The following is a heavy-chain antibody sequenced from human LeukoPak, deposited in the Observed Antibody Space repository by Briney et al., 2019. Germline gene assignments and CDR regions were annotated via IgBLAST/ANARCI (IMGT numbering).Heavy chain of an antibody. D-gene: IGHD3-22*01. CDR2: ISSSSSYI. CDR3: ARAPFDSSGYSGG. V-gene: IGHV3-21*01. Sequence: GGSLRLSCAASGFTFSTYSMNWVRQAPGKGLEWVSSISSSSSYIYYADSVKGRFTISRDNAKNSLYLQMNSLRAEDTAVYYCARAPFDSSGYSGGWGQGTLVTVSS. CDR1: GFTFSTYS. J-gene: IGHJ4*02.